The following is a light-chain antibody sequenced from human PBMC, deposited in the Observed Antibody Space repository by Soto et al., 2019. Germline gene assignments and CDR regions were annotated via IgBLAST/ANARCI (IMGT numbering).Light chain of an antibody. J-gene: IGKJ5*01. Sequence: EIVLTQSPATLSLSPGERATLSFRASQSVSSYLAWYPQKPGQAPRLLIYDASNRATGIPARFSGSGSGTDFALTISSLEPEDFAVYYCQQLRNWPPITFCQGTRLEIK. CDR3: QQLRNWPPIT. CDR2: DAS. CDR1: QSVSSY. V-gene: IGKV3-11*01.